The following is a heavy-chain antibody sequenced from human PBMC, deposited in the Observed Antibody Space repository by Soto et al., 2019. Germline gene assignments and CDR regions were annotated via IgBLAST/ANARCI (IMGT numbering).Heavy chain of an antibody. CDR3: ARVPRVVQAAIEY. J-gene: IGHJ4*02. V-gene: IGHV4-30-4*01. CDR2: IYYSGST. CDR1: GGSISSGDYY. D-gene: IGHD2-2*01. Sequence: PSETLSLTCTVSGGSISSGDYYWSWIRQPPGKGLEWIGYIYYSGSTYYNPSLKSRVTISVDTSKNQFSLKLSSVTAADTAVYYCARVPRVVQAAIEYWGQGTLVTVSS.